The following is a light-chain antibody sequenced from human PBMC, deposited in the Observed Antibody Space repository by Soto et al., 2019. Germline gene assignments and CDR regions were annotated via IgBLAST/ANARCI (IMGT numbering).Light chain of an antibody. Sequence: QSVLTQPASVSGSPGQSITISCTGTSSDVGSYNLVSWYQQSPGKAPKLMIYEVSKRPSGVSNRFSGSKSGNTASLTISGLQAEDEADYYCCSYGGSTTYVFGTGTQLTVL. CDR1: SSDVGSYNL. V-gene: IGLV2-23*02. CDR2: EVS. J-gene: IGLJ7*01. CDR3: CSYGGSTTYV.